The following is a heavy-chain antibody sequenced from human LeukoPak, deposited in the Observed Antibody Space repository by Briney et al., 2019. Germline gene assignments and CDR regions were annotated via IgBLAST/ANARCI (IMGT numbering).Heavy chain of an antibody. V-gene: IGHV4-30-2*01. D-gene: IGHD3-10*01. J-gene: IGHJ5*02. Sequence: KSSQTLSLTCAVSGGSISSGGYSWSWIRQPPGKGLEWIGYIYHSGSTYYNPSLKSRVTISVDRSKNQFSLKLSSVTAADTAVYYCARDNYCGSGSPGFDPWGQGTLVTVSS. CDR1: GGSISSGGYS. CDR2: IYHSGST. CDR3: ARDNYCGSGSPGFDP.